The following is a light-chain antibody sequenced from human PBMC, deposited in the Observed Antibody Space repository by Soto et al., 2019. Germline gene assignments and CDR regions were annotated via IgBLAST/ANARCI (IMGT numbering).Light chain of an antibody. V-gene: IGLV2-14*01. J-gene: IGLJ1*01. CDR1: SSDVGGYNY. CDR3: SSYKTSSTRYV. Sequence: QSALTQPASVSGSPRQSITISCTGTSSDVGGYNYVSWYQQHPGKAPKLMIYDVSNRPSGVSNRFSGSKSGNTASLTISGLQAEDEADYYCSSYKTSSTRYVFGTGTKLTVL. CDR2: DVS.